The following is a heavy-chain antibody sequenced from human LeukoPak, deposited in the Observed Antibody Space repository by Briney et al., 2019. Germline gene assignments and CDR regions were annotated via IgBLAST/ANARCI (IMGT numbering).Heavy chain of an antibody. CDR2: IYYSGST. J-gene: IGHJ4*02. CDR1: GGSISSYY. CDR3: ARSSSTSCYGY. V-gene: IGHV4-59*01. D-gene: IGHD2-2*01. Sequence: SETLSLTCTVSGGSISSYYWSWIRQPPGKGLEWIGYIYYSGSTNYNPSLKSRVTISVDTSKNQFSLKLSSVTAADTAVYYCARSSSTSCYGYWGQGTLVTVSS.